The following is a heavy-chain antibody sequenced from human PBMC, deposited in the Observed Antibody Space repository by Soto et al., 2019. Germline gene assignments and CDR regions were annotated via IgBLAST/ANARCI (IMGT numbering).Heavy chain of an antibody. D-gene: IGHD2-2*01. Sequence: ASVKVSCKASGYTFTSYDINWVRQATGQGLEWMGWMNPNSGNTGYAQKFQGRVTMTRNTSISTAYMELSSLRSEDTAVYYCASSVSSCSSTSCYSYYYYYMDVWGKGTTVNVSS. CDR1: GYTFTSYD. CDR2: MNPNSGNT. CDR3: ASSVSSCSSTSCYSYYYYYMDV. J-gene: IGHJ6*03. V-gene: IGHV1-8*01.